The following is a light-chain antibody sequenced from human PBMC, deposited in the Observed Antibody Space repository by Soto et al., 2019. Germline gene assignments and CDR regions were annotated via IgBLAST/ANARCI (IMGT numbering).Light chain of an antibody. CDR1: QSISNW. CDR2: DAS. CDR3: QQYNSYSPSWT. V-gene: IGKV1-5*01. J-gene: IGKJ1*01. Sequence: DIQMTQSPSTLPASVGDRVTITCRASQSISNWLAWYQQKPGTAPKLLIFDASSLGSGVPSRFSGSRSGTEFTLTISSLQPDDFATYYCQQYNSYSPSWTFGQGTKVDIK.